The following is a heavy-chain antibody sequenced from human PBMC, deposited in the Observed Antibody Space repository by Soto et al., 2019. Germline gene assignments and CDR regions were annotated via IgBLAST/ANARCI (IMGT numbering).Heavy chain of an antibody. J-gene: IGHJ6*03. CDR2: MNPNSGNT. V-gene: IGHV1-8*01. CDR3: ARGLGVATYYVFWSVYYRGGYYYSDWAF. CDR1: GYTFSSYD. Sequence: VKVYWKGFGYTFSSYDINWVRQTNGQGLEWMGWMNPNSGNTGYAQKFQGRVTMTRNTSISTAYMELSSLRSEDTAVYYCARGLGVATYYVFWSVYYRGGYYYSDWAFRVNGTTVPVS. D-gene: IGHD3-3*01.